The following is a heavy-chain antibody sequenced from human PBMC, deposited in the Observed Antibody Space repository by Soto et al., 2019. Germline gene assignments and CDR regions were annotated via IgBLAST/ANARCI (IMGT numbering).Heavy chain of an antibody. V-gene: IGHV3-23*01. CDR2: ISGSGGST. Sequence: EVQLLESGGGLVQPGGSLRLSCVASGFTFSSYAMSWVRQAPGKGLEWVSAISGSGGSTYYADSVKGRFTISRDNSKNTLYLQMNSLRAEDTAVYYCAKSAGAATRHYYGMDVWGQGTTVTVSS. J-gene: IGHJ6*02. CDR1: GFTFSSYA. CDR3: AKSAGAATRHYYGMDV. D-gene: IGHD3-10*01.